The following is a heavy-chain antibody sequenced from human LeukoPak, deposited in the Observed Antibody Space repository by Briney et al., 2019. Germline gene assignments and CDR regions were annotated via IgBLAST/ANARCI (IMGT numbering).Heavy chain of an antibody. CDR2: ISTYNGNK. D-gene: IGHD3-10*01. Sequence: ASVKVSCKASGYTFTTYGISWVRQAPGQGLEGMGWISTYNGNKNFAQKLQGRVTMTSDTSTSTAYMELRSLRSDDTAVYYCARDRYFRSGSNLDHWGQGTLVTVSS. CDR3: ARDRYFRSGSNLDH. J-gene: IGHJ4*02. CDR1: GYTFTTYG. V-gene: IGHV1-18*01.